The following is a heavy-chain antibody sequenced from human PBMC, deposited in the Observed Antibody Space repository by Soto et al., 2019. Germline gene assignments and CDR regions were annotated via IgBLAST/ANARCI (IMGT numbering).Heavy chain of an antibody. CDR2: IIPVLGTI. J-gene: IGHJ4*02. D-gene: IGHD2-21*02. V-gene: IGHV1-69*06. CDR3: ASGTLFCAGDCYFEH. Sequence: QVQLVQSGPEVKKPWSSVNISCTAPKTSFSDYGLNWVRQAPGQGLEWMGGIIPVLGTINYAQKFQGRVTINADKSSNTVYMAVTSLTSEDTAVYYCASGTLFCAGDCYFEHWGLGTVVTVSS. CDR1: KTSFSDYG.